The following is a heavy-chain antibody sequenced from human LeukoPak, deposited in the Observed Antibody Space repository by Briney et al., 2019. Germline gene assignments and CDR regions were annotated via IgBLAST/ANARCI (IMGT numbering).Heavy chain of an antibody. Sequence: PGGSLRLSCAASGFTFSSYAMSWVRQAPGKGLEWVSAISNSGGSTYYADSVKGRFTISRDNSKNTLYLQVNSLRAEDTAVYYCAKGGATHGGFDYWGQGTLVTVSS. V-gene: IGHV3-23*01. J-gene: IGHJ4*02. CDR1: GFTFSSYA. CDR2: ISNSGGST. CDR3: AKGGATHGGFDY. D-gene: IGHD4/OR15-4a*01.